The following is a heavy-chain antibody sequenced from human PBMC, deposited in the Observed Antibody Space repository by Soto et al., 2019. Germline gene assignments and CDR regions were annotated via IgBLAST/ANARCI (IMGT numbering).Heavy chain of an antibody. J-gene: IGHJ3*02. CDR2: IYHSGST. CDR3: ARDKGQLGFDAFDI. V-gene: IGHV4-30-2*01. Sequence: PSETLSLTCAVSGGSISSGGYSWSWIRQPPGKGLEWIGYIYHSGSTYYNPSLKSRVTISVDRSKNQFSLKLSSVTAADTAVYYCARDKGQLGFDAFDIWGQGTMVTVSS. D-gene: IGHD1-26*01. CDR1: GGSISSGGYS.